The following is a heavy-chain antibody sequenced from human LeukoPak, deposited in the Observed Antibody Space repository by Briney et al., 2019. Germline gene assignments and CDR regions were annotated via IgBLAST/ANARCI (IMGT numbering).Heavy chain of an antibody. CDR2: ISYIGTT. J-gene: IGHJ3*02. CDR1: ADSFSSHY. V-gene: IGHV4-59*11. D-gene: IGHD4-17*01. Sequence: PSETLTLTCAVSADSFSSHYWTWLRQPPGKGLEWIGYISYIGTTNYNPSLKSRVTISIDTSKNQFSLKLSSVTAADTAVYYRARDLVTVTKGFDIWGQGTMVSVSS. CDR3: ARDLVTVTKGFDI.